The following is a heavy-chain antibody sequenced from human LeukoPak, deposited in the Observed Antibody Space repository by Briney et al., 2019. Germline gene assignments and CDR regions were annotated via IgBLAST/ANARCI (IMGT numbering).Heavy chain of an antibody. D-gene: IGHD3-9*01. V-gene: IGHV4-34*01. CDR2: INHSGST. Sequence: SETLSLTCAVYGGSFSGYYWSWIRQPPGKGLEWIGEINHSGSTNYNPSLKSRVTISVDTSKNQFSLKLSSVTAADTAVYYCARTPFDYDILTGYQRGPYAFDIWGQGTMVTVSS. CDR3: ARTPFDYDILTGYQRGPYAFDI. J-gene: IGHJ3*02. CDR1: GGSFSGYY.